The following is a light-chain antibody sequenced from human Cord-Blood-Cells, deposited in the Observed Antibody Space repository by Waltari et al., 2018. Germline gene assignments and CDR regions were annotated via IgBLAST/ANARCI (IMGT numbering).Light chain of an antibody. Sequence: EIVMTQSPATLSVSPGERATLSCRASQSVSSNLAWYQQKPGQAPRLLIYGPSTRATGIPARFSGSGSGTEFTLTISSLQSEDFAVYYCQQYNNWPPWTFNQGTNVEIK. J-gene: IGKJ1*01. CDR2: GPS. CDR3: QQYNNWPPWT. CDR1: QSVSSN. V-gene: IGKV3-15*01.